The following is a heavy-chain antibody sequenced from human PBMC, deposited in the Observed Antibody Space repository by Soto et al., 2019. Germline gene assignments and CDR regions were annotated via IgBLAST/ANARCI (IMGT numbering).Heavy chain of an antibody. CDR3: ARARDYYDSSGYYYGTYYYYYGMDV. CDR1: GYTFTSYA. D-gene: IGHD3-22*01. Sequence: ASVKVSCKASGYTFTSYAMHWVRQAPGQRLEWMEWINAGNGNTKYSQKFQGRVTITRDTSASTAYMELSSLRSEDTAVYYCARARDYYDSSGYYYGTYYYYYGMDVWGQGTTVTVSS. CDR2: INAGNGNT. J-gene: IGHJ6*02. V-gene: IGHV1-3*01.